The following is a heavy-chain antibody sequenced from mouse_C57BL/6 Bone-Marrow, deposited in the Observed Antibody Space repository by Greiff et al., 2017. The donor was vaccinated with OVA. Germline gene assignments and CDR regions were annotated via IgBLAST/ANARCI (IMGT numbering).Heavy chain of an antibody. CDR2: FHPYNDDT. CDR3: ARRGYDGSSLDY. CDR1: GYTFTTYP. Sequence: QVQLQQPGAELVKPGASVKLSCKASGYTFTTYPIEWMKQNHGKSLEWIGNFHPYNDDTKYNEKFKGKATLTVEKSSSTVYLELSRLTSDDSAVYYCARRGYDGSSLDYWGQGTTLTVSS. D-gene: IGHD1-1*01. J-gene: IGHJ2*01. V-gene: IGHV1-47*01.